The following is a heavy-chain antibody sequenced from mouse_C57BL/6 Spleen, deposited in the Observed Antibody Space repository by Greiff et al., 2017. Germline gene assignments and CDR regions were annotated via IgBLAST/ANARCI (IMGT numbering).Heavy chain of an antibody. CDR2: ISSGGSYT. J-gene: IGHJ4*01. D-gene: IGHD2-4*01. V-gene: IGHV5-6*01. CDR3: ARRYYDYDDYAMDY. CDR1: GFTFSSYG. Sequence: EVQRVESGGDLVKPGGSLKLSCAASGFTFSSYGMSWVRQTPDKRLEWVATISSGGSYTYYPDSVKGRFTISRDNAKNTLYLQMSSLKSEDTAMYYCARRYYDYDDYAMDYWGQGTSVTVSS.